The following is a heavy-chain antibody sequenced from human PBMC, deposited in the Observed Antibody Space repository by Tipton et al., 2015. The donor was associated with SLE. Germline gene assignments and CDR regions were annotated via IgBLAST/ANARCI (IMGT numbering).Heavy chain of an antibody. D-gene: IGHD6-19*01. CDR1: GGSISSYY. CDR2: IYYSGST. Sequence: TLSLTCTVSGGSISSYYWSWIRQPPGKGLEWIGYIYYSGSTNYNPSLKSRVTISVDTSKNQFSLKLSSVTAADTAVYYCARKGGSGWQMGYYFDYWGQGTLVTVSS. V-gene: IGHV4-59*08. CDR3: ARKGGSGWQMGYYFDY. J-gene: IGHJ4*02.